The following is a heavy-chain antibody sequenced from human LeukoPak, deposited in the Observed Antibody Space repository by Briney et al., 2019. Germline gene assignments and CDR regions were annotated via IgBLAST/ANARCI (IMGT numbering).Heavy chain of an antibody. CDR2: INPNSGGT. D-gene: IGHD1-7*01. CDR1: GYTFTGYY. J-gene: IGHJ5*02. Sequence: ASVKVSCKASGYTFTGYYMHWVRQAPGQGLEWMGWINPNSGGTNYAQKFQGRVTMTRDTSISTAYMELSRLRSDDTAVYYCARGLGYNWNYVGWFDPWGQGTLVTVSS. CDR3: ARGLGYNWNYVGWFDP. V-gene: IGHV1-2*02.